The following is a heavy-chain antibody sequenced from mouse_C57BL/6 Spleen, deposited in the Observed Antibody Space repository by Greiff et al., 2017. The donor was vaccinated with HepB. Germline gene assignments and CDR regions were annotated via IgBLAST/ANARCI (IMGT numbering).Heavy chain of an antibody. CDR3: ARSSYYSNYLDY. Sequence: QVQLQQPGAELVKPGASVKLSCKASGYTFTSYWMHWVKQRPGQGLEWIGMIHPNSGSTNYNEKFKSKATLTVDKSSSTAYMQLSSLTSEDSAVYYCARSSYYSNYLDYWGQGTTLTVSS. J-gene: IGHJ2*01. V-gene: IGHV1-64*01. CDR2: IHPNSGST. D-gene: IGHD2-5*01. CDR1: GYTFTSYW.